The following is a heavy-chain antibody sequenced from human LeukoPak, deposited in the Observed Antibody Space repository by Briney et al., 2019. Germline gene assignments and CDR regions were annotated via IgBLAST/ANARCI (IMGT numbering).Heavy chain of an antibody. CDR3: ASMGSYRSRRRYYYYYMDV. D-gene: IGHD1-26*01. Sequence: GGSLRLSCAASGFTFSSYSMTWVRQAPETGLEWVSSITSSSSYIYYADSVKGRFTISRDNAKNSLYLQMNSLRAEDTAVYYCASMGSYRSRRRYYYYYMDVWGKGTTVTVSS. V-gene: IGHV3-21*01. CDR1: GFTFSSYS. J-gene: IGHJ6*03. CDR2: ITSSSSYI.